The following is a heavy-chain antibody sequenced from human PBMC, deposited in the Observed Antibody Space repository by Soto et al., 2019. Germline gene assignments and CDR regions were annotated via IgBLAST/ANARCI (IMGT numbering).Heavy chain of an antibody. CDR3: AREGGNYDYVWGSYRPNGDAFDI. D-gene: IGHD3-16*02. V-gene: IGHV4-59*01. Sequence: PSETLSVTCTVSGGSISSYYWSWIRQPPGKGLEWIGYIYYSGSTNYNPSLKSRVTISVDTSKNQFSLKLSSVTAADTAVYYCAREGGNYDYVWGSYRPNGDAFDIWGQGTMVTVSS. CDR1: GGSISSYY. CDR2: IYYSGST. J-gene: IGHJ3*02.